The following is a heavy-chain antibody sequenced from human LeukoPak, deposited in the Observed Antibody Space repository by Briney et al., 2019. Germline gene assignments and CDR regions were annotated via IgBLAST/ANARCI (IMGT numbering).Heavy chain of an antibody. V-gene: IGHV5-51*01. J-gene: IGHJ6*03. CDR1: RYSFTSYW. CDR3: ARAYYYDSSGATNYYMDV. D-gene: IGHD3-22*01. CDR2: IYPGDSDT. Sequence: GESLKISCKGSRYSFTSYWIGWVRQMPGKGLEWMGIIYPGDSDTRYSPSFQGQVTISADKSISTAYLQWSSLKASDTAMYYCARAYYYDSSGATNYYMDVWGKGTTVTISS.